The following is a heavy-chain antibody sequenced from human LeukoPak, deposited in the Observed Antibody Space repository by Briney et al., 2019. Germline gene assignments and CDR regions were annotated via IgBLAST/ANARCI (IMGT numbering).Heavy chain of an antibody. J-gene: IGHJ3*02. Sequence: ASETLSLTCTASGGSISSGSYYWSWIRQPAGKGLEWIGRIYTSGSTNYNPSLKSRVTISVDTSKNQFSLKLSSVTAADTAVYYCANSLAYCGGDCYLNAFDIWGQGTMVTVSS. CDR2: IYTSGST. V-gene: IGHV4-61*02. D-gene: IGHD2-21*01. CDR1: GGSISSGSYY. CDR3: ANSLAYCGGDCYLNAFDI.